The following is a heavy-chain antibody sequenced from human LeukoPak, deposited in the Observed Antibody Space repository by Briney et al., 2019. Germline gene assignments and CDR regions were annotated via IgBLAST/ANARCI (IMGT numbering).Heavy chain of an antibody. J-gene: IGHJ5*02. CDR2: IIPICGTA. CDR3: ARGPITMVRGVIINNWFDP. D-gene: IGHD3-10*01. CDR1: GGTFSSYA. V-gene: IGHV1-69*05. Sequence: ASVKVSCKASGGTFSSYAISWVRQAPGHGLEWMGRIIPICGTANYAQKFQGRVTITTDESTSTAYMELSSLRSEDTAVYYCARGPITMVRGVIINNWFDPWGQGTLVTVSS.